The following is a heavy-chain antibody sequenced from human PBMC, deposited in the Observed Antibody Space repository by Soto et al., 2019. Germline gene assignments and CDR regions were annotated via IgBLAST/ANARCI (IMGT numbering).Heavy chain of an antibody. CDR2: INTYNGNT. D-gene: IGHD3-16*01. CDR3: AMVDVYVTPSPQDV. Sequence: QVQLVQSGAEVKNPGASVKVSCKASGYTFTRYGIGWARQAPGQGHEWMGWINTYNGNTNYAQHVQGRVTLTTDTSTSTAYMALTSLRSNDTAIYYCAMVDVYVTPSPQDVWSQGTTVIVSS. CDR1: GYTFTRYG. V-gene: IGHV1-18*01. J-gene: IGHJ6*02.